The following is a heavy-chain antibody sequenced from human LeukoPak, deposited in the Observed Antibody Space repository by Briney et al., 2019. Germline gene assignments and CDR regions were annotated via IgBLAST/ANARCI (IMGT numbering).Heavy chain of an antibody. CDR3: ARALMIVGAFDI. V-gene: IGHV1-69*02. CDR1: GGTFSSYT. J-gene: IGHJ3*02. D-gene: IGHD3-22*01. CDR2: IIPVLGIA. Sequence: SVKVSCKASGGTFSSYTISWVRQAPRQGFERMGRIIPVLGIANYAQKFQGRVTITADKSTSTAYMELSSLRSEDTAVYYCARALMIVGAFDIWGQGTMVTVSS.